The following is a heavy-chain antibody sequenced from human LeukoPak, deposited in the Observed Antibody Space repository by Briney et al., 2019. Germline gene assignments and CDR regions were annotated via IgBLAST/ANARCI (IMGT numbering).Heavy chain of an antibody. J-gene: IGHJ4*02. CDR1: GFTFTSSW. CDR2: IKEDGSVT. CDR3: AREPIYSSSGVDDY. D-gene: IGHD6-13*01. V-gene: IGHV3-7*03. Sequence: PGGSLRLSCAASGFTFTSSWMTWVRQAPGKGLEWVANIKEDGSVTNYVDSVKGRFTISRDNAKNSLYLQMNSLRAEDTAVYYCAREPIYSSSGVDDYWGQGTLVTVSS.